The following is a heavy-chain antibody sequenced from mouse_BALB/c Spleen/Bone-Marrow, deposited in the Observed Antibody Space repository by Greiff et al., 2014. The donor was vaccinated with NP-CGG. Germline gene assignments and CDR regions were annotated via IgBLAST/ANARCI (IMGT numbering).Heavy chain of an antibody. Sequence: VQLKDSGPELVKPGASVKMSCKASGYTFTSYVMHWMKQKPGQGLEWIGYINPYNDGTKYNETFKGKATLTSDKSSSTAYMDLSSLTSEDSAVYFCARSEYCGSSYDYWGQGTTLTVSS. CDR1: GYTFTSYV. J-gene: IGHJ2*01. CDR2: INPYNDGT. D-gene: IGHD1-1*01. CDR3: ARSEYCGSSYDY. V-gene: IGHV1-14*01.